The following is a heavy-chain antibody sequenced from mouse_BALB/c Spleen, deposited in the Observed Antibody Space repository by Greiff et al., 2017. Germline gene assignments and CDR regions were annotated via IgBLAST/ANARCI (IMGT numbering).Heavy chain of an antibody. Sequence: QVQLQQLGAELLRPGASAKLSCKASGYTFTSYWINWVKQRPGQCLEWIGNIYPSDSYTNYNQKFKDKATLTVDKSYSTAYMQLSSPTSEDSAVYYCTRGDFNFDYWGKGSTLTVSS. D-gene: IGHD2-13*01. CDR1: GYTFTSYW. CDR3: TRGDFNFDY. J-gene: IGHJ2*01. CDR2: IYPSDSYT. V-gene: IGHV1-69*02.